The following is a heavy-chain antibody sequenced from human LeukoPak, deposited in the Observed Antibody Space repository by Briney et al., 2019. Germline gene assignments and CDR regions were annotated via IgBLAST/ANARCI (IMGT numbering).Heavy chain of an antibody. J-gene: IGHJ5*02. V-gene: IGHV3-30*03. D-gene: IGHD2-15*01. Sequence: GGSLRLSCAASGFTVSSNYMSWVRQAPGKGLEWVALISYDGSNKYYADSVKGRFTISRDNSKNTLYLQMNSVRAEDTAVYYCARKPHCSGGSCDRAWGQGTLVTVSS. CDR2: ISYDGSNK. CDR3: ARKPHCSGGSCDRA. CDR1: GFTVSSNY.